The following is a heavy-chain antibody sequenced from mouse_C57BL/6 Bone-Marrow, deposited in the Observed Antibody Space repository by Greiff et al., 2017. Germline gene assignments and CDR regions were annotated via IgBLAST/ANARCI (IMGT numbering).Heavy chain of an antibody. Sequence: VQLQQSGAELVRPGASVTLSCKASGYTFTDYEMHWVKQTPVHGLEWIGAIDPETGGTAYNQTFKGKAILTADKSSSTAYMELRSLTSEDSAVYYCTRDGSSYFDYWGQGTTLTVSS. D-gene: IGHD1-1*01. J-gene: IGHJ2*01. CDR1: GYTFTDYE. CDR3: TRDGSSYFDY. CDR2: IDPETGGT. V-gene: IGHV1-15*01.